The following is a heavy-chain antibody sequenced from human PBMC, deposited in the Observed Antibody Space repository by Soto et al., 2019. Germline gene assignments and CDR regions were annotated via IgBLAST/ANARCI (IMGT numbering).Heavy chain of an antibody. V-gene: IGHV3-30*18. CDR1: GFTFSSYG. J-gene: IGHJ4*02. CDR3: AKDPSCTNGGCSDY. D-gene: IGHD2-8*01. Sequence: QVQLVESGGGVVQPGRSLRLSCAASGFTFSSYGMHWVRQAPGKGLEWVAVISYDGSNKYYADSVKGRFTISRDNSKNTLYLQMNSLRAEDTAVYYCAKDPSCTNGGCSDYWGQGTLVTVAS. CDR2: ISYDGSNK.